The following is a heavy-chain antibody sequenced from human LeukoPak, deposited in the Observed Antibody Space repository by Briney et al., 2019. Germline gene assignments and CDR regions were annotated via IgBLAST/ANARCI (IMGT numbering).Heavy chain of an antibody. CDR1: EFTFSSYW. D-gene: IGHD3-10*01. J-gene: IGHJ4*02. Sequence: GGSLRLSCAASEFTFSSYWMSWVRQAPGKGLEGVANIKQDGSEKYYVDSVKGRFTISRDNAKNSLYLQMNSLRAEDTAVYYCARERTMVRGVISYSDYWGQGTLVTVSS. CDR2: IKQDGSEK. V-gene: IGHV3-7*01. CDR3: ARERTMVRGVISYSDY.